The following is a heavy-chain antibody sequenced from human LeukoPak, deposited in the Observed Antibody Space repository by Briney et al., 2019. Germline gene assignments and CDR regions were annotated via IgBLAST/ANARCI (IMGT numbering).Heavy chain of an antibody. V-gene: IGHV4-39*01. D-gene: IGHD6-13*01. CDR1: GGSISSSSYY. CDR3: ASSISSSWARGFDP. CDR2: IYYSGST. Sequence: SETLSLTCTVSGGSISSSSYYWGWIRQPPGKGLEWIGSIYYSGSTYYNPSLKSRVTISVDTSKNQFSLKLSSVTAADTAVYYCASSISSSWARGFDPWGQGTLVTVSS. J-gene: IGHJ5*02.